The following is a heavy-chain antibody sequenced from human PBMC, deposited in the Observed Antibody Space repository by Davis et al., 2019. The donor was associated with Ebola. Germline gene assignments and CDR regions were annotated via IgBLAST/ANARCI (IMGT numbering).Heavy chain of an antibody. CDR1: GFTFSSYA. CDR2: ISYDGSNK. CDR3: ARASHLDS. V-gene: IGHV3-30*04. J-gene: IGHJ4*02. Sequence: PGGSLRLSCAASGFTFSSYAMHWVRQAPGKGLEWVAVISYDGSNKYYADSVKGRFTISRNNSKNTLYLQMNSLRAEDTAVYYCARASHLDSWGQGTLVTVSS.